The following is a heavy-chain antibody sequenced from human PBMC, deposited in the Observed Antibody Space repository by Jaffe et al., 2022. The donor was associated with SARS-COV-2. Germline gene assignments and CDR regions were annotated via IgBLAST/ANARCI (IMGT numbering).Heavy chain of an antibody. Sequence: QVQLVESGGGVVQPGRSLRLSCAASGFTFSSYAMHWVRQAPGKGLEWVAVISYDGSNKYYADSVKGRFTISRDNSKNTLYLQMNSLRAEDTAVYYCARDGPIAVAGTSYYYYYGMDVWGQGTTVTVSS. V-gene: IGHV3-30-3*01. CDR2: ISYDGSNK. CDR3: ARDGPIAVAGTSYYYYYGMDV. CDR1: GFTFSSYA. J-gene: IGHJ6*02. D-gene: IGHD6-19*01.